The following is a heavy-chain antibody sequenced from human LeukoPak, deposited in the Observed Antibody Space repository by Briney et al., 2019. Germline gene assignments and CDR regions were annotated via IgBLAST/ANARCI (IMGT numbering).Heavy chain of an antibody. CDR2: ISSGSRTI. J-gene: IGHJ4*02. CDR1: VFTFSSYS. D-gene: IGHD1-20*01. Sequence: PGGSLRLSCAASVFTFSSYSMNWLRQAPGKGLEWLSYISSGSRTIYYADSVKGRFTVSRDNAKGSLYLQMNSLRAEDTAVYYCARESISGHRDFDYWGQGALVTVSS. V-gene: IGHV3-48*01. CDR3: ARESISGHRDFDY.